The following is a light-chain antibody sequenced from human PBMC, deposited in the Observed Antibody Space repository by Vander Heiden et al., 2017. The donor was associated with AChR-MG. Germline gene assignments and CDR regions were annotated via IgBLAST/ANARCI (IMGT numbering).Light chain of an antibody. Sequence: QSVLTPPPSASGTPGQRVTISCSGSSSNIGSNTVNWYQQLPGTAPKLLIYSNNQRPSGVPDRVSGSKSGTSASLAISGLQSEDEADYYCAAWDDSLNGYVFGTGTKVTVL. CDR1: SSNIGSNT. CDR3: AAWDDSLNGYV. V-gene: IGLV1-44*01. J-gene: IGLJ1*01. CDR2: SNN.